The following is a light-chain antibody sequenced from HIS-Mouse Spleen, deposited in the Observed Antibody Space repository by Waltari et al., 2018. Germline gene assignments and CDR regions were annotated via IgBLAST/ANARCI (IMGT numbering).Light chain of an antibody. CDR1: ALPKKY. J-gene: IGLJ2*01. CDR2: EDS. V-gene: IGLV3-10*01. CDR3: YSTDSSGNHRV. Sequence: SYELTQPPSVSVSPGQTARITCSGDALPKKYAYWYQQKSGQAPVLVIYEDSKRPSGIPEGFSGSSSGKMATLTISGAQVEDEADYYCYSTDSSGNHRVVGGGTKLTVL.